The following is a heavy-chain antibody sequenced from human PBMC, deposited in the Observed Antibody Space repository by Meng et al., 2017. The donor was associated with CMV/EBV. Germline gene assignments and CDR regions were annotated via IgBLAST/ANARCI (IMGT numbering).Heavy chain of an antibody. Sequence: QVELGGSGGGLVKPGGSLRLSCAASGFTFSDYYMSWIRQAPGKGLEWVSYISSSSSYTNYADSVKGRFTISRDNAKNSLYLQMNSLRAEDTAVYYCARGAAAGTYFDYWGQGTLVTVSS. CDR1: GFTFSDYY. D-gene: IGHD6-13*01. J-gene: IGHJ4*02. CDR3: ARGAAAGTYFDY. V-gene: IGHV3-11*06. CDR2: ISSSSSYT.